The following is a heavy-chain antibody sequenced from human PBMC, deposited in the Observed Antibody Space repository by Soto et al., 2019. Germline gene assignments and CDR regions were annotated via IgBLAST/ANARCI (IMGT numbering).Heavy chain of an antibody. V-gene: IGHV3-48*02. CDR1: GFTFSNFN. CDR2: ISSISSTI. CDR3: AREVDYYYYGMDV. J-gene: IGHJ6*02. Sequence: GGSLRLSCAASGFTFSNFNMIWVRQAPGKGLEWVSYISSISSTIYYADSVKGRFTISRDNAENSLYLQMNSLRDEDTAVYYCAREVDYYYYGMDVWGQGTTVTVSS.